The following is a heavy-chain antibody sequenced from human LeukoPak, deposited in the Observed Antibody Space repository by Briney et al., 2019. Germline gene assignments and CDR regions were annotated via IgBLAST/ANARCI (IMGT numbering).Heavy chain of an antibody. J-gene: IGHJ6*02. Sequence: PGGSLRLSCAASGFTFSSYAMSWVRQAPGKGLEWVSAISGSGGSTYYADSVKGRFTISRDNSKNTLYLQMNSLRAEDTAVYYCAKDSGGCSYGGFYYYYGMDVWGQGTTVTVSS. CDR1: GFTFSSYA. D-gene: IGHD5-18*01. CDR2: ISGSGGST. CDR3: AKDSGGCSYGGFYYYYGMDV. V-gene: IGHV3-23*01.